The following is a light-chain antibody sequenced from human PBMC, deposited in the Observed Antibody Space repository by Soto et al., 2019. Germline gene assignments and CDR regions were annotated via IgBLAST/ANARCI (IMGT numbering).Light chain of an antibody. Sequence: QSALTQPGSVSGSPGQSVTISCTGTSSDVGCYKFVSWYQHRPGKAPKLIIYDVSERPSGVPIRFSGSKSGNTLYLTISGVQADDEADYFSCSYAGTHVIAGGTKLTVL. CDR2: DVS. CDR1: SSDVGCYKF. V-gene: IGLV2-11*01. J-gene: IGLJ2*01. CDR3: CSYAGTHV.